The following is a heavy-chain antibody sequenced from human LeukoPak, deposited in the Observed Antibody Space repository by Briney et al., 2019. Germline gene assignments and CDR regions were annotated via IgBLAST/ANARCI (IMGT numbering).Heavy chain of an antibody. CDR2: IIPIFGTA. CDR3: ARGGMRYYDSSGYVPQDYYYGMDV. D-gene: IGHD3-22*01. V-gene: IGHV1-69*13. J-gene: IGHJ6*02. CDR1: GGTFSSYA. Sequence: AASVKVSCKASGGTFSSYAISWVRQAPGQGLEWMGGIIPIFGTANYAQKFQGRVTITADESTSTAYMELSSLRSEDTAVYYCARGGMRYYDSSGYVPQDYYYGMDVWGQGTTVTVSS.